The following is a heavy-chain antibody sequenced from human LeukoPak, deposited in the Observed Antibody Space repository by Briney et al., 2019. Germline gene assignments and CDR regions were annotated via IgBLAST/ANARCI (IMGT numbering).Heavy chain of an antibody. CDR2: ISSSSSYI. CDR1: GFTFSSYS. D-gene: IGHD1-26*01. CDR3: ARDPWGASGL. Sequence: PGGSLRLSCAASGFTFSSYSMNWVRQAPGKGLEWVSSISSSSSYIYYADSVKGRFTISRDNAKNSLYLQLNSLRAEDTALYYCARDPWGASGLWGQGTLVIVSS. V-gene: IGHV3-21*01. J-gene: IGHJ4*02.